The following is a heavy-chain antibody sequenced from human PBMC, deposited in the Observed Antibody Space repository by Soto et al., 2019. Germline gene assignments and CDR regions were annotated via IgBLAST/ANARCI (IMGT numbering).Heavy chain of an antibody. CDR1: GGSVSSDSYY. CDR2: FYNTGST. J-gene: IGHJ3*02. Sequence: QVQLQASGPGLVKPSETLSLTCTVSGGSVSSDSYYWSWIRQPPGMRPECIAYFYNTGSTNNNPSLESPVTISVDTSKIEVSLKLNSVTAADTAVYYCARVRSVQRVVAFDIWGQGTMVTVSS. D-gene: IGHD1-1*01. V-gene: IGHV4-61*01. CDR3: ARVRSVQRVVAFDI.